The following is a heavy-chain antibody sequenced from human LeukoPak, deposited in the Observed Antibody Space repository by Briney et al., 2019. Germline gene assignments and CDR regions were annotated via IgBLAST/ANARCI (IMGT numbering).Heavy chain of an antibody. CDR1: GFTFSSYA. Sequence: GGSLRLSCAASGFTFSSYAMSWVRQAPRRGLEWVSTIGGSGGTTYYADSVKGRFTISRDNSKNALYLQMNSLRAEDTAIFYCATSLSSTATDAWGQGTLVTVYS. V-gene: IGHV3-23*01. CDR2: IGGSGGTT. D-gene: IGHD1-1*01. CDR3: ATSLSSTATDA. J-gene: IGHJ5*02.